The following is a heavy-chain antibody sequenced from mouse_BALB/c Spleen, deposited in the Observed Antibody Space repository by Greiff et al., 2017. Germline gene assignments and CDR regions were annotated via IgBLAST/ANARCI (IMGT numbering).Heavy chain of an antibody. Sequence: VKLMESGPGLVAPSQSLSITCTVSGFSLTSYGVHWVRQPPGKGLEWLGVIWAGGSTNYNSALMSRLSISKDNSKSQVFLKMNSLQTDDTAMYYCAREGGYGYGGSDYWGQGTTLTVSS. CDR3: AREGGYGYGGSDY. CDR2: IWAGGST. D-gene: IGHD2-2*01. V-gene: IGHV2-9*02. J-gene: IGHJ2*01. CDR1: GFSLTSYG.